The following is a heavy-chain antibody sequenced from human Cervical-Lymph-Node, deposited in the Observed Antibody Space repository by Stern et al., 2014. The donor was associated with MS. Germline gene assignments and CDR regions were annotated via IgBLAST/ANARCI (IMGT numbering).Heavy chain of an antibody. CDR2: IFPGASDP. V-gene: IGHV5-51*01. CDR1: GYTFTDYW. Sequence: MQLVQSGAELRKPGQSLTIPCNISGYTFTDYWIALVRQMPGKGLEWMGAIFPGASDPRYSPSFQGHVTISVDTSINTAYLQWSDLRASDTAMYYCARPHSPGWSYYFDFWGQGTLVAVSS. CDR3: ARPHSPGWSYYFDF. J-gene: IGHJ4*02. D-gene: IGHD6-19*01.